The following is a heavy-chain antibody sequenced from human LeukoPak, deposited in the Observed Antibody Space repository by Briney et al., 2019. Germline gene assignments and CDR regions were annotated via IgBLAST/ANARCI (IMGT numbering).Heavy chain of an antibody. V-gene: IGHV4-39*01. CDR1: GGSIISSSYY. J-gene: IGHJ4*02. Sequence: SETLSLICTVSGGSIISSSYYWGWIRQPPGKGLEWIGSIYYSGSTYYNPSLKSRVTISVDTSKNQFSLKLSSVTAADTAVYYCASTWIQLCFVEYWGRGTLVTVSS. CDR3: ASTWIQLCFVEY. CDR2: IYYSGST. D-gene: IGHD5-18*01.